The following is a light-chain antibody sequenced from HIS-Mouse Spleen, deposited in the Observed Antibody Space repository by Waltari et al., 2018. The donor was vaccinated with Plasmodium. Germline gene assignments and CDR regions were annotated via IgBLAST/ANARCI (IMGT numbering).Light chain of an antibody. Sequence: EIVMTQSPATLSVSPGERATLSCRASQSVSSNLAWYQQKPGQAPRLLIYGASTRATGSPARFSGSGSGTELTLTISSLQSEDFAVYDCQQYNNWSFTFGPGTKVDIK. J-gene: IGKJ3*01. CDR1: QSVSSN. CDR2: GAS. CDR3: QQYNNWSFT. V-gene: IGKV3-15*01.